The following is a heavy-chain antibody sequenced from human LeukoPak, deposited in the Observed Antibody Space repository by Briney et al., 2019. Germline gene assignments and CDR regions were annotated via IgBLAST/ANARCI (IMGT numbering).Heavy chain of an antibody. D-gene: IGHD6-19*01. CDR1: GYVFIDYH. J-gene: IGHJ4*02. CDR3: ARSLYVSGWYSQFDY. V-gene: IGHV1-46*01. Sequence: ASVKVSCKASGYVFIDYHLHWVRQAPGQGLEWMGIINPRGGSTSHAQKFQGRVTMTRDMSTNTVSLEMSSLTSEDTGVYYCARSLYVSGWYSQFDYWGQGTLVTVSS. CDR2: INPRGGST.